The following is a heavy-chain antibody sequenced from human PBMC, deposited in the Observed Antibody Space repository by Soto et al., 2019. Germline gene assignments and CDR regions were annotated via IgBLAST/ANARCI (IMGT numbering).Heavy chain of an antibody. CDR3: ARGESMLPGVIKSPLDY. J-gene: IGHJ4*02. D-gene: IGHD2-8*01. CDR2: IYYSGST. Sequence: SETLSLTCTVSGGSISSYYWSWIRQPPGKGLEWIGYIYYSGSTNYNPSLKSRVTISVDTSKNQFFLKLRSATAADTAVYYCARGESMLPGVIKSPLDYWGLGTLVTVSS. V-gene: IGHV4-59*08. CDR1: GGSISSYY.